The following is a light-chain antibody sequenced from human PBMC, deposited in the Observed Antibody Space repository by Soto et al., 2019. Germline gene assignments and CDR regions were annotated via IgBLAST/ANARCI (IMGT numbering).Light chain of an antibody. CDR3: QQYYSTPLT. CDR1: XXXXYSSNNKNY. V-gene: IGKV4-1*01. J-gene: IGKJ4*01. Sequence: DILMAQSPDSVXVXXVXXXXXXXXSXXXXXYSSNNKNYLAWYQQKPGQPPKLLIYWASTRESGVPDRFSGSGSGTDFTLTISSLQAEDVAVYYCQQYYSTPLTFGGGTKVDI. CDR2: WAS.